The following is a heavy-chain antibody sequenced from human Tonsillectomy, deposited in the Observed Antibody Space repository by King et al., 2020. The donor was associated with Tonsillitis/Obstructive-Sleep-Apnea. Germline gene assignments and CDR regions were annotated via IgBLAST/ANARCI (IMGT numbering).Heavy chain of an antibody. V-gene: IGHV2-5*02. J-gene: IGHJ4*02. Sequence: TLKESGPTLVKPTQTLTLTCTFSGFSLSTSGVGVGWIRQPPVKALEWLSLIYWDDDQRYNPSLKSRLTITKDTSKNQVVLTMTNMAPVDTATYYCAHRQVNGNFDYWGQGTLVTVSS. CDR1: GFSLSTSGVG. CDR3: AHRQVNGNFDY. D-gene: IGHD2-8*01. CDR2: IYWDDDQ.